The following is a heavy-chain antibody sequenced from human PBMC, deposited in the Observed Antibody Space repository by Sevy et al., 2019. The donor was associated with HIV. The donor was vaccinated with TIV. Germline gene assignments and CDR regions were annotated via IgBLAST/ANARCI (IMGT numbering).Heavy chain of an antibody. CDR2: IYYTRGT. D-gene: IGHD2-8*01. CDR3: ASKREYNNGPFDY. Sequence: SETLSLTCTVSGGSISSGDYYWSWIRQPPGKGLEWIGYIYYTRGTYYNPSLKSRVSMSVDTSTNQFSLKLSSVTAADTAVYYCASKREYNNGPFDYWGQGTLVTVSS. CDR1: GGSISSGDYY. V-gene: IGHV4-30-4*01. J-gene: IGHJ4*02.